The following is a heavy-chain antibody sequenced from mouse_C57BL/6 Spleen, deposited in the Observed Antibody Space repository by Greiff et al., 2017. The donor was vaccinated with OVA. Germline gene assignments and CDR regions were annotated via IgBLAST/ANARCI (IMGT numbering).Heavy chain of an antibody. J-gene: IGHJ3*01. CDR3: TTDSSGYRAY. V-gene: IGHV14-4*01. CDR2: IDPENGDT. D-gene: IGHD3-2*02. CDR1: GFNIKDDY. Sequence: DVKLQESGAELVRPGASVKLSCTASGFNIKDDYMHWVKQRPEQGLEWIGWIDPENGDTEYASKFQGKATITADTSSNTAYLQLSSLTSEDTAVYYCTTDSSGYRAYWGQGTLVTVSA.